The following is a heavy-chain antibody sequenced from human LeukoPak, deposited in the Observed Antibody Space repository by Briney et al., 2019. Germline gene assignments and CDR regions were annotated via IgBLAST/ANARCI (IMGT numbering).Heavy chain of an antibody. CDR3: ARLMTTGDYYFDY. V-gene: IGHV1-2*02. CDR2: INPNSGGT. Sequence: ASVKVSCKASGYTFTGYYMHWVRQAPGQGLEWMGWINPNSGGTNYAQKFQGRVTMTRNTSISTAYMELSSLRSEDTAVYYCARLMTTGDYYFDYWGQGTLVTVSS. CDR1: GYTFTGYY. D-gene: IGHD4-17*01. J-gene: IGHJ4*02.